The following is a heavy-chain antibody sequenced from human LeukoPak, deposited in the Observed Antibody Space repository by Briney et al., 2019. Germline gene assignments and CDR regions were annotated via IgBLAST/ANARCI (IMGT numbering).Heavy chain of an antibody. J-gene: IGHJ6*02. V-gene: IGHV4-59*01. CDR1: DGSISPYY. D-gene: IGHD2-15*01. Sequence: PSETLSLTCTVSDGSISPYYWSWIRQPPGKGLECIGYNYFSGSTNYNPSLKSRVTISADTSKNQFSLKLTSVTAADTAVYYCARVSDMGYYYYGMDVWGQGTTVTVSS. CDR2: NYFSGST. CDR3: ARVSDMGYYYYGMDV.